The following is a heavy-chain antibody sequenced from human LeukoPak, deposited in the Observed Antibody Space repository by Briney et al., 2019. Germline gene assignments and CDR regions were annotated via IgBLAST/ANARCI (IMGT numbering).Heavy chain of an antibody. Sequence: GASVKVSCKASGYTFTSYYMHWVRQAPGQGLEWMGIINPSGGSTSYAQKFQGRVTMTGDTSTSTVYMELSSLRSEDTAVYYCARGNIVVVPPANWFDPWGQGTLVTVSS. CDR2: INPSGGST. CDR3: ARGNIVVVPPANWFDP. CDR1: GYTFTSYY. D-gene: IGHD2-2*01. J-gene: IGHJ5*02. V-gene: IGHV1-46*01.